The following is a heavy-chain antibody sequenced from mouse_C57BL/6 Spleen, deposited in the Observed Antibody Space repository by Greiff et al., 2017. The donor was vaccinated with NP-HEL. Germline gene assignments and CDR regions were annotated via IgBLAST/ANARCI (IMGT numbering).Heavy chain of an antibody. J-gene: IGHJ2*01. V-gene: IGHV1-85*01. CDR3: ARVDYGSSSDY. CDR2: IYPRDGST. D-gene: IGHD1-1*01. CDR1: GYTFTSYD. Sequence: VKLMESGPELVKPGASVKLSCKASGYTFTSYDINWVQQRPGQGLEWIGWIYPRDGSTKYNEKFKGKATLTVDTSSSTAYMELHSLTSEDSAVYFCARVDYGSSSDYWGQGTTLTVSS.